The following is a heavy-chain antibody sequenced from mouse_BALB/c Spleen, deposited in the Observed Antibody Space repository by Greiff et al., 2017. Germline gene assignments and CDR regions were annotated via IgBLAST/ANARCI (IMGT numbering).Heavy chain of an antibody. CDR2: ISSGGSYT. CDR1: GFTFSSYA. J-gene: IGHJ4*01. V-gene: IGHV5-9-3*01. CDR3: ARPYQYYYAMDY. Sequence: EVQLVESGGGLVKPGGSLKLSCAASGFTFSSYAMSWVRQTPEKRLEWVATISSGGSYTYYPDSVKGRFTISRDNAKNTLYLQMSSLRSEDTAMYYCARPYQYYYAMDYWGQGTAVTVSS.